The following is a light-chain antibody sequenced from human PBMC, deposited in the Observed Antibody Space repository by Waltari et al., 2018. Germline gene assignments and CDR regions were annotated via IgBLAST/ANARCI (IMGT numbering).Light chain of an antibody. CDR1: RSVSTQ. CDR2: DAS. CDR3: QQRSNWPPELT. Sequence: ETVLTQSPATLSLSPGERATLSCRASRSVSTQLAWYQQKPGKATRLLIYDASNRASDIPDRFSGSVSGTDFTLTISSLEPEDFAVYYCQQRSNWPPELTFGGGTKVEIK. V-gene: IGKV3-11*01. J-gene: IGKJ4*01.